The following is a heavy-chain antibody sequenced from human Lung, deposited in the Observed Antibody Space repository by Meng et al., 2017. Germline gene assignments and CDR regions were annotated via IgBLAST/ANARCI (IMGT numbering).Heavy chain of an antibody. CDR3: ARGPTTMAHDFDY. V-gene: IGHV4-34*01. J-gene: IGHJ4*02. CDR1: GGSFSDYY. Sequence: QVPHQHVGRGLFKPSVTLSLTGVVSGGSFSDYYWSWIRQPPGKGLEWIGEINHSGSTNYNPSLESRATISVDTSQNNLSLKLSSVTAADSAVYYCARGPTTMAHDFDYWGQGTLVTVSS. CDR2: INHSGST. D-gene: IGHD4-11*01.